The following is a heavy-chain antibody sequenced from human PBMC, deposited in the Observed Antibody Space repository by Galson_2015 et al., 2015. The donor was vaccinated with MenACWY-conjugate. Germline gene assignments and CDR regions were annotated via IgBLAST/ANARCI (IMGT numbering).Heavy chain of an antibody. CDR3: AKDPGGGYVGAFDT. V-gene: IGHV3-23*01. J-gene: IGHJ3*02. CDR1: GFTLSTYA. Sequence: SLRLSCAASGFTLSTYAMTWVRQTSGKGLEWVSSITSSGDTIRYTDSVKGRFTVSRDNSKNTLFLQMSSLRVEDTAIYYCAKDPGGGYVGAFDTWGHGTVVTVSS. D-gene: IGHD5-12*01. CDR2: ITSSGDTI.